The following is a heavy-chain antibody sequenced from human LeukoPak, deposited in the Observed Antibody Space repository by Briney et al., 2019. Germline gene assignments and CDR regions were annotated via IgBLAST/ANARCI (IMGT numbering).Heavy chain of an antibody. V-gene: IGHV1-3*01. D-gene: IGHD3-10*01. J-gene: IGHJ6*04. CDR2: INAGNGNT. CDR3: ARDPLLIWFGELSRDYYYYYGMDV. Sequence: GASVKVSCKASGYTFTSYAMHWVRQAPGQRLEWMGWINAGNGNTKYSQKFQGRVTITRDTSASTAYMELSSLRSEDTAVYYCARDPLLIWFGELSRDYYYYYGMDVWGKGTTVTVSS. CDR1: GYTFTSYA.